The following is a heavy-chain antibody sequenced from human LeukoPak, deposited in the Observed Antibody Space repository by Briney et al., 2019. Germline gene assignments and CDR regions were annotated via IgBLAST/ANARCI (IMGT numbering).Heavy chain of an antibody. V-gene: IGHV3-30*18. J-gene: IGHJ4*02. CDR3: AKPYYYGSRSYMDY. CDR1: GFTVSSNY. Sequence: GGSLRLSCAASGFTVSSNYMSWVRQAPGKGLEWVAVISYDGSNTYYADSVKGRFTISRDNSKNMLYLQMNSLRAEDTAVYYCAKPYYYGSRSYMDYWGQGTLVTVSS. CDR2: ISYDGSNT. D-gene: IGHD3-10*01.